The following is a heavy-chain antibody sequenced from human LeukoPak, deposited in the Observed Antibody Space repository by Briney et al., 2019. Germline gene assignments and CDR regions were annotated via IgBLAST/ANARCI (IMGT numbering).Heavy chain of an antibody. D-gene: IGHD6-13*01. CDR2: IYSGGSA. J-gene: IGHJ4*02. V-gene: IGHV3-53*01. CDR1: GFTASGNY. CDR3: ARLLVAAVGHDY. Sequence: GGSPRLSCAASGFTASGNYRTWVRQAPGEGRGWGWVIYSGGSAYYADSVKGRSTISRAKSKTTLYLQMNSLRAEDTAVYYCARLLVAAVGHDYWGQGTLVTVSS.